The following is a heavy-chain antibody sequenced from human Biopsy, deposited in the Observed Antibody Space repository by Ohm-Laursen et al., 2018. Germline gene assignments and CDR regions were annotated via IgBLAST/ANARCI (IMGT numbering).Heavy chain of an antibody. CDR3: ARNKPGSSSGSDFDY. V-gene: IGHV3-53*01. D-gene: IGHD6-6*01. CDR1: GFSFSSYG. J-gene: IGHJ4*02. CDR2: IYSGDRP. Sequence: SLRLSCAASGFSFSSYGMHWVRQAPGVGLEWVSVIYSGDRPYYRESVRGRFTISRDNSKNTLYLQMNSLRADDTAVYYCARNKPGSSSGSDFDYWGQGTLVTVSS.